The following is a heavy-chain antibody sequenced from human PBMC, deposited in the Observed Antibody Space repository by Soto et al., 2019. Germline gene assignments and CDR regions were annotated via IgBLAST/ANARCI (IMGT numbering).Heavy chain of an antibody. Sequence: SETLSLTCTVSDGSLSSSRHCRGWIRQPPGKGLEWIGTIYYSGSTYYSPSLKSRVTISVDTSKSQFSLNLSSVTAADTAVYYCARTRSSSSWFYNYYGMDVWGQGTTVTVSS. CDR2: IYYSGST. CDR3: ARTRSSSSWFYNYYGMDV. V-gene: IGHV4-39*01. D-gene: IGHD6-13*01. J-gene: IGHJ6*02. CDR1: DGSLSSSRHC.